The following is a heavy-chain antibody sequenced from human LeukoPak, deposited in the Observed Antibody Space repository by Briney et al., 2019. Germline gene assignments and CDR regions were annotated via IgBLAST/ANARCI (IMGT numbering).Heavy chain of an antibody. CDR3: AKDQQEMVRGVAYYFDS. CDR1: GFTFSSYA. J-gene: IGHJ4*02. CDR2: ISYDGSNK. Sequence: GGSLRLSCAASGFTFSSYAMHWVRQAPGKGLEWVAVISYDGSNKYYADSVKGRFTISRDNSKNTLYLQMNSLRVEDTAVYYCAKDQQEMVRGVAYYFDSWGQGTLVTVSS. D-gene: IGHD3-10*01. V-gene: IGHV3-30-3*01.